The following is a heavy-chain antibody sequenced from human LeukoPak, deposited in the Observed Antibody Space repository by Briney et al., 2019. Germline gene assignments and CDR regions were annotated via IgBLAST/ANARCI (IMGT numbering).Heavy chain of an antibody. J-gene: IGHJ5*02. CDR2: ISFSGTNT. V-gene: IGHV3-23*01. Sequence: GGSLRLSCAASGFTFSSYSMNWVRQAPGKGLEWVSAISFSGTNTYYAGSVKGRFTISRDNLKNTLYLQMNSLGAEDTAVYFCAKEVKAATNWFDPWGQGTLVTVSS. CDR3: AKEVKAATNWFDP. CDR1: GFTFSSYS. D-gene: IGHD6-25*01.